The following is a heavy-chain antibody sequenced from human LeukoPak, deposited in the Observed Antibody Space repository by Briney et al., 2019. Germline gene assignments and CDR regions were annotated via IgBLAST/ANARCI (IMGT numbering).Heavy chain of an antibody. CDR2: TNHSGST. D-gene: IGHD3-9*01. V-gene: IGHV4-34*01. CDR1: GGSFSGYY. CDR3: ARDLRYDILTGYKPRFDY. Sequence: SETLSLTCAVYGGSFSGYYWSWIRQPPGKGLEWIGETNHSGSTNYNPSLKSRVTISVDTSKNQFSLKLSSVTAADTAVYYCARDLRYDILTGYKPRFDYWGQGTLVTVSS. J-gene: IGHJ4*02.